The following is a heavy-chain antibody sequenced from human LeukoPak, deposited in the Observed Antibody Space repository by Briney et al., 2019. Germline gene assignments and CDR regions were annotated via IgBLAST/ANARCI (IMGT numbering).Heavy chain of an antibody. D-gene: IGHD4-11*01. Sequence: ASVKVSCKASGYTFTSYGISWVRQAHGQGLEWMGWISAYNGNTNYAQKLQGRVTMTTDTSTSTAYMELRSLRSDDTAVYYCARETFSTVSSDYWGQGTLVTVSS. CDR3: ARETFSTVSSDY. V-gene: IGHV1-18*01. CDR2: ISAYNGNT. J-gene: IGHJ4*02. CDR1: GYTFTSYG.